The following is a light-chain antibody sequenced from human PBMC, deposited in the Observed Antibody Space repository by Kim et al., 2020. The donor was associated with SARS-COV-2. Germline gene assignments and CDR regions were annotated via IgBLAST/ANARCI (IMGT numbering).Light chain of an antibody. CDR3: QQTFTTPWT. J-gene: IGKJ1*01. V-gene: IGKV1-39*01. Sequence: DVQMTQSPSSLAASVGDRVTITCRASRSVCGYVNWYQQNSTNAPKLLIYGASTLHSGVPSRFSGSGSGTDFALTISGLRPEDCATYYCQQTFTTPWTFGQGTKVDIK. CDR2: GAS. CDR1: RSVCGY.